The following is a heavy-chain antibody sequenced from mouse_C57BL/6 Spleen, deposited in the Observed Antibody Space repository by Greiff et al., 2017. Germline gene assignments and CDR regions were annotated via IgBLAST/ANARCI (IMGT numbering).Heavy chain of an antibody. CDR2: IDPEDGDT. CDR3: TTDGYRDWLAY. V-gene: IGHV14-1*01. Sequence: EVQLQQSGAELVRPGASVKLSCTASGFNIKDYYMHWVKQRPEQGLEWIGRIDPEDGDTEYAPKFQGKATMTADTSSNTAYLQLSSLTSEDTAFYYCTTDGYRDWLAYWGQGTLVTVSA. J-gene: IGHJ3*01. CDR1: GFNIKDYY. D-gene: IGHD2-3*01.